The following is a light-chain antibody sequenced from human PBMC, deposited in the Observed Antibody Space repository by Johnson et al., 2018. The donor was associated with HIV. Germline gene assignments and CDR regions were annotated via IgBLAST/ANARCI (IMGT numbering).Light chain of an antibody. Sequence: QSVLTQPPSVSAAPGQKVTISCSGSSSNIGNNYVSWYQQLPGTAPKLLIYEKNKRPSGIPDRFSASKSGTSATLAITGLPTGDEADYYCGTWDSSLCAHYVFGTGTNVTGL. J-gene: IGLJ1*01. CDR1: SSNIGNNY. CDR2: EKN. CDR3: GTWDSSLCAHYV. V-gene: IGLV1-51*02.